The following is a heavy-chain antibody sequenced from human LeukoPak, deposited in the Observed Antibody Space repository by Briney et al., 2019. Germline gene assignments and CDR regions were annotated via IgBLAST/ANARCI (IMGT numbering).Heavy chain of an antibody. D-gene: IGHD6-13*01. V-gene: IGHV3-33*08. CDR2: IWYDGSNK. CDR1: GFTFSSYS. Sequence: GGSLRLSCAVSGFTFSSYSMNWVRQAPGKGLEWVAVIWYDGSNKYYADSVKGRFTISRDNSKNTLYLQMNSLRAEDTAVYYCARDTDSSSWYRGTYGMDVWGQGTTVTVSS. J-gene: IGHJ6*02. CDR3: ARDTDSSSWYRGTYGMDV.